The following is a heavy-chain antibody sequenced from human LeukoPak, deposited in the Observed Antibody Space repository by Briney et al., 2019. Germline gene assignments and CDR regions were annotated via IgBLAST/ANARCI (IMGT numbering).Heavy chain of an antibody. CDR2: ISSSGRTI. V-gene: IGHV3-48*04. CDR3: ARTMVRETIDY. J-gene: IGHJ4*02. Sequence: GGSLRLSCAASGFTFSSYSMNWVRQAPGKGLEWVSYISSSGRTIYYADSVKGRFTIARDNAKNSLYLQMNSLRAEDTAIYYCARTMVRETIDYWGQGTLVTVSS. D-gene: IGHD3-10*01. CDR1: GFTFSSYS.